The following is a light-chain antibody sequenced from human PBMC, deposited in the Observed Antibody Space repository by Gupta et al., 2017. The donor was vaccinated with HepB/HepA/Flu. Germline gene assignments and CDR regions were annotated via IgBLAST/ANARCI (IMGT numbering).Light chain of an antibody. V-gene: IGKV4-1*01. Sequence: DIVMTQSPDSLAVSLGERATINCKSSQSILYSSTNKNYLAWYQQKPGQRPKLLIYWASTRESGVPDRFSGSGSGTDFTLTISSLQAEDVAIYFCQQYYTTPPTFGQGTKVEIK. CDR2: WAS. J-gene: IGKJ1*01. CDR3: QQYYTTPPT. CDR1: QSILYSSTNKNY.